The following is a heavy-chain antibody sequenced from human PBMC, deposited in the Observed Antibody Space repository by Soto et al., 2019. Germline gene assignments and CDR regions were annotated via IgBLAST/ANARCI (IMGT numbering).Heavy chain of an antibody. CDR1: GYSFTSYW. CDR3: AGGYYGSGSYEYYYYGMDV. V-gene: IGHV5-51*01. J-gene: IGHJ6*02. Sequence: PGXSLNISCKGSGYSFTSYWIGWLRQIPVKGLEWMGIIYPGDSDTRYSPSFQGQVTISADKSISTAYLQWSSLKASDTAMYYCAGGYYGSGSYEYYYYGMDVWGQGTTVTVSS. D-gene: IGHD3-10*01. CDR2: IYPGDSDT.